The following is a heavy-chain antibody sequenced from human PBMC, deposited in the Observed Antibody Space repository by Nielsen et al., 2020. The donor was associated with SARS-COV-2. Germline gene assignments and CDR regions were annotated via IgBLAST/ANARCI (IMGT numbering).Heavy chain of an antibody. CDR3: ASRQDGYNYGTQ. Sequence: GGSLRLSCAASGFSFSTYWMHWVRQAPGKGLVWVSRINQDGSTTNYGDSVQGRFTISRDNARNTLYLQMSGLRAEDTGVYYCASRQDGYNYGTQWGQGTRVTVSS. D-gene: IGHD5-24*01. CDR1: GFSFSTYW. CDR2: INQDGSTT. J-gene: IGHJ4*02. V-gene: IGHV3-74*01.